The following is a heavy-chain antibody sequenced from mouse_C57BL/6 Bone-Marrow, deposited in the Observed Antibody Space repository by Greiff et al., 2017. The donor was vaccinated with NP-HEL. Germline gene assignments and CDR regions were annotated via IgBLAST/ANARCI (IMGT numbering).Heavy chain of an antibody. CDR3: AREDYECYWYFDV. D-gene: IGHD2-4*01. J-gene: IGHJ1*03. V-gene: IGHV1-69*01. CDR1: GYTFTSYW. Sequence: QVQLQQPGAELVMPGASVKLSCKASGYTFTSYWMHWVKQRPGQGLEWIGEIDPSDSYTNYNQKFKGKSTLTVDKSSSTAYMQLSSLTSEDSAVYYCAREDYECYWYFDVWGTGTTVTVSS. CDR2: IDPSDSYT.